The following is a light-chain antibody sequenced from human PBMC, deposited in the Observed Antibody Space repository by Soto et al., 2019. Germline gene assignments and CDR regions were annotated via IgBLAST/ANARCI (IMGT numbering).Light chain of an antibody. Sequence: DIQMTQSPSSLSASVGDTFTITCRASQAITNNLAWYQQKPGNPPRLLIYEESTLHSGVPSRFSGRKVGTQFILTIDSLQPEDFATYYCQQVKSYPRTFGGGTKVDIK. CDR1: QAITNN. V-gene: IGKV1-9*01. CDR2: EES. J-gene: IGKJ4*01. CDR3: QQVKSYPRT.